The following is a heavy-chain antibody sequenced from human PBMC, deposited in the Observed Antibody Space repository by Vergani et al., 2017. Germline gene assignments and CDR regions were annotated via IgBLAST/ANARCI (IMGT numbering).Heavy chain of an antibody. D-gene: IGHD4-17*01. V-gene: IGHV1-69-2*01. CDR1: GYTFTDHY. CDR2: VDPEDGET. Sequence: EVQLVQSGAEVKKPGATMKISCKVSGYTFTDHYMHWVKQAPGKGLEWMGLVDPEDGETIYAEKFKGRVTIAADTSTDTAHLELSSLRSEDTAVYYCATPKTVTTGGMEFWGQGTTVIVSS. CDR3: ATPKTVTTGGMEF. J-gene: IGHJ6*02.